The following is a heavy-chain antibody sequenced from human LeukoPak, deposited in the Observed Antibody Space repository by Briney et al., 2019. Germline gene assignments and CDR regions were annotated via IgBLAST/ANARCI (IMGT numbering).Heavy chain of an antibody. Sequence: GRPLRLSCEASGFSFDDFDMHWVRHAPGKGLEWVSRIGWNGRSIHYADSVKGRFTISRDNAKNSLYLQMNSLRAEDTALYYCAKDSDYFGSGSYYNFWDVWGQGTTVIVSS. V-gene: IGHV3-9*01. D-gene: IGHD3-10*01. CDR2: IGWNGRSI. CDR1: GFSFDDFD. J-gene: IGHJ6*02. CDR3: AKDSDYFGSGSYYNFWDV.